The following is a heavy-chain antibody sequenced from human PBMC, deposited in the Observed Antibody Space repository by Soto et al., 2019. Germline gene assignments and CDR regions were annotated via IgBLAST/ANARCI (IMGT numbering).Heavy chain of an antibody. Sequence: SETLSLTCTVSGGSISSSSYYWGWIRQPPGKGLEWIGSIYYSGSTYYNPSLKSRVTISVDTSKNQFSLKLISVTAADTAVYYCARLFEYYDILTGYYYYYMDVWGKGTMVTVSS. V-gene: IGHV4-39*01. CDR1: GGSISSSSYY. D-gene: IGHD3-9*01. CDR2: IYYSGST. CDR3: ARLFEYYDILTGYYYYYMDV. J-gene: IGHJ6*03.